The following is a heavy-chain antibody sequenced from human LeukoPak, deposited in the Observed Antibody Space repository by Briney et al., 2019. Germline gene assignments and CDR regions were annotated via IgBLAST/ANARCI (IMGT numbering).Heavy chain of an antibody. Sequence: PSETLSLTCTVSGGSISSYYWSWIRQPAGKGLEWIGRIHTSGSTDYNPSLESRVTMSVDTSKNQFSLKLSSVTAADTAVYYCARSEKMATIVNWGQGTLVTVSS. D-gene: IGHD5-24*01. V-gene: IGHV4-4*07. CDR2: IHTSGST. J-gene: IGHJ4*02. CDR1: GGSISSYY. CDR3: ARSEKMATIVN.